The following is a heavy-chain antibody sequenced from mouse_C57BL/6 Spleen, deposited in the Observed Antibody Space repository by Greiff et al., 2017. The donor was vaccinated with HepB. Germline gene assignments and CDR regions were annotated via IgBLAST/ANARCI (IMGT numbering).Heavy chain of an antibody. D-gene: IGHD3-2*02. CDR2: IYPGSGST. J-gene: IGHJ4*01. CDR3: ASARSGYDYAMDY. V-gene: IGHV1-55*01. Sequence: QVQLQQPGAELVKPGASVKMSCKASGYTFTSYWITWVKQRPGQGLEWIGDIYPGSGSTNYNEKFKSKATLTVDTSSSTAYMHLSSQTSEDSAVYYCASARSGYDYAMDYWGQGTSVTVSS. CDR1: GYTFTSYW.